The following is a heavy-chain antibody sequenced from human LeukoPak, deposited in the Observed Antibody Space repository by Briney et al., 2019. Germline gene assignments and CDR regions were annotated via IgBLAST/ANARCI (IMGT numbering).Heavy chain of an antibody. D-gene: IGHD3-16*01. Sequence: PGRSLRLSCAASGFTFSSYAMHWVRQAPGKGLEWVAVISYDGSNKYYADSVKGRFTISRDNSKNTLYLQMNSLRAEDTAVYYCAREQRGYFDYWGQGTLVTVSS. V-gene: IGHV3-30-3*01. CDR3: AREQRGYFDY. CDR1: GFTFSSYA. J-gene: IGHJ4*02. CDR2: ISYDGSNK.